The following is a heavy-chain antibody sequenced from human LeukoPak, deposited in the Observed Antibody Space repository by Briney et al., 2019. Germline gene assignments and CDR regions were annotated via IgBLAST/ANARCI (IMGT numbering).Heavy chain of an antibody. Sequence: PSETLSLTCGVYGGSLSGYFWSWIRQPPGKGLEWIGEINDSGRTNYNPPLKSRVTISVDTSKNQFSLKLSSVTAADTAVYYCARVGSSYGVYYYCMDVWGKGTTVTISS. CDR1: GGSLSGYF. V-gene: IGHV4-34*01. CDR3: ARVGSSYGVYYYCMDV. CDR2: INDSGRT. J-gene: IGHJ6*03. D-gene: IGHD5-18*01.